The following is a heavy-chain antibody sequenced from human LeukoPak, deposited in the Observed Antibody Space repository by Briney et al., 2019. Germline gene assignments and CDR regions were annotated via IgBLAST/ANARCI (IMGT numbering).Heavy chain of an antibody. V-gene: IGHV3-66*01. CDR2: IYSGGST. Sequence: GGSLRLSCAASGFTVSSNYMSWVRQAPGKGLEWVSVIYSGGSTYYADSVKGRFTISRDNSKNTLYLQMNSLRAEDTAVYYCARGISRYYYGPDYWGQGALVTVSS. CDR3: ARGISRYYYGPDY. D-gene: IGHD3-10*01. CDR1: GFTVSSNY. J-gene: IGHJ4*02.